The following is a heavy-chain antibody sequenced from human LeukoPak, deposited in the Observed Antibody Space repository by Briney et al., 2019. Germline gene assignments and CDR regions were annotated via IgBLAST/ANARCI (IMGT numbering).Heavy chain of an antibody. CDR2: IIPIFGTA. CDR1: GYTFTNYA. D-gene: IGHD3-16*01. CDR3: ARDQQAGGGDSWFDP. V-gene: IGHV1-69*06. Sequence: SVKVSCKASGYTFTNYAISWVRQAPGQGREWMGGIIPIFGTANYAQKFQGRVTITADKSTSTAYMELSSLRPEDAAVYYCARDQQAGGGDSWFDPWGQGTLVTVSS. J-gene: IGHJ5*02.